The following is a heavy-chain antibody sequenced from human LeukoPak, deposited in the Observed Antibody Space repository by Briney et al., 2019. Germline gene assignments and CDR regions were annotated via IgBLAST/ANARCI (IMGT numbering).Heavy chain of an antibody. CDR1: GGSISSGGYS. V-gene: IGHV4-30-2*03. Sequence: PSETLSLTCAVSGGSISSGGYSWSWIRQPPGKGLEWIGYIYHSGSTYYNPSLKSRVTISVDTSKNHFSLKLRSVTAADTAVYYCARHVFHSSTWYGPIDYWGQGTLVTVSS. D-gene: IGHD6-13*01. J-gene: IGHJ4*02. CDR2: IYHSGST. CDR3: ARHVFHSSTWYGPIDY.